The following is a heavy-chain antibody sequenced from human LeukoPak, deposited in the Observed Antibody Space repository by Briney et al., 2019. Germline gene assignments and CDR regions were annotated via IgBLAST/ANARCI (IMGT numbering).Heavy chain of an antibody. V-gene: IGHV3-23*01. D-gene: IGHD4-23*01. CDR3: ARSSTVVTPNYYYVMDV. CDR2: IRGSGGIT. J-gene: IGHJ6*02. Sequence: GGSLRLSCAASGFTFDDYGMSWVRQAPGKGLEWVSGIRGSGGITYYTDSVKGRFTISRDNSKNTVYLQMSSLRAEDTAVYYCARSSTVVTPNYYYVMDVWGQGTTVTVSS. CDR1: GFTFDDYG.